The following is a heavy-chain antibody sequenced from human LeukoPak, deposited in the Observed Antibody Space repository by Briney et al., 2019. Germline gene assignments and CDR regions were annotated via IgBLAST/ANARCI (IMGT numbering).Heavy chain of an antibody. CDR1: GGTFSSYA. CDR2: IIPIFGTA. V-gene: IGHV1-69*05. CDR3: ARAVGSSSLSYYYYYMDV. Sequence: SVKVSCKASGGTFSSYAISWVRQAPGQGLEWMGGIIPIFGTANYAQKFQGRVTITTDESASTAYMELSSLRSEDTAVYYCARAVGSSSLSYYYYYMDVWGKGTTVTVSS. D-gene: IGHD6-6*01. J-gene: IGHJ6*03.